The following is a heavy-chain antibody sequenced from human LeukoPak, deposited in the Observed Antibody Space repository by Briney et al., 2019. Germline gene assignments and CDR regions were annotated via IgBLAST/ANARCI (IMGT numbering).Heavy chain of an antibody. J-gene: IGHJ4*02. D-gene: IGHD3-9*01. Sequence: SETLSLTCTVSGGSISSYYWSWIRQPPGKGLEWIGYIYYSGSTYYNPSLKSRVTISVDTSKNQFSLKLSSVTAADTAVYYCASAYYDILTGYSYYFDYWGQGTLVTVSS. V-gene: IGHV4-59*06. CDR2: IYYSGST. CDR1: GGSISSYY. CDR3: ASAYYDILTGYSYYFDY.